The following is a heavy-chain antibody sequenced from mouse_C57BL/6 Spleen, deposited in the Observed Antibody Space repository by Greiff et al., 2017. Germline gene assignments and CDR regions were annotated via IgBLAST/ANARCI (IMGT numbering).Heavy chain of an antibody. V-gene: IGHV1-15*01. CDR2: IYPETGGT. J-gene: IGHJ3*01. Sequence: VQLQQSGAELVRPGASVTLSCKASGYTFTDYEMHWVKQIPVHGLEWIGAIYPETGGTTYNQKFKGKAILTADKSSSTAYVELRSLTSEDSAVYYCTRLGFAYWGQGTLLTVSA. CDR1: GYTFTDYE. CDR3: TRLGFAY.